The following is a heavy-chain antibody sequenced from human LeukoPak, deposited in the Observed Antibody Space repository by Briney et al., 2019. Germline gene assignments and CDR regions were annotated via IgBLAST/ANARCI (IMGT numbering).Heavy chain of an antibody. D-gene: IGHD6-6*01. CDR1: GGTFSSYA. Sequence: ASVKVSCKASGGTFSSYAISWVRQAPGQGLEWMGWISAYNGNTNYAQKLQGRVTMTTDTSTSTAYMELRSLRSDDTAVYYCARDTSIAARRPADYWGQGTLVTVSS. CDR3: ARDTSIAARRPADY. V-gene: IGHV1-18*01. CDR2: ISAYNGNT. J-gene: IGHJ4*02.